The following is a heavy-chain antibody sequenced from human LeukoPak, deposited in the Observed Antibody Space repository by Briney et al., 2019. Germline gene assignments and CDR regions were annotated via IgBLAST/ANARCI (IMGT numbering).Heavy chain of an antibody. Sequence: PSETLSLTCAVSGGSISSSNWWSWVRQPPGKGLEWIGEIYHSGSTNYNPSLKSRVTISVDKSKNQFSLKLSSVTAADTAVYYCARGRTLYCSGGSCYPFDPWGQGTLVTVSS. CDR3: ARGRTLYCSGGSCYPFDP. CDR1: GGSISSSNW. D-gene: IGHD2-15*01. CDR2: IYHSGST. J-gene: IGHJ5*02. V-gene: IGHV4-4*02.